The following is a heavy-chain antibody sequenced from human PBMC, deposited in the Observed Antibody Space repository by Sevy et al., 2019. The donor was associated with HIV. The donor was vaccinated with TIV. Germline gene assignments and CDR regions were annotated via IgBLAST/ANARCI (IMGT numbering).Heavy chain of an antibody. V-gene: IGHV1-2*02. Sequence: ASVKVSCRASGYTFTDYYLHWVRQAPGQGLEWMGWINPNNGGTEYAQRFQGRVAMTRDTSISTVYTELSRLRSDDTAVYYCARASHVSGSYTNDYWGQGTLVTVSS. CDR2: INPNNGGT. CDR1: GYTFTDYY. CDR3: ARASHVSGSYTNDY. D-gene: IGHD3-10*01. J-gene: IGHJ4*02.